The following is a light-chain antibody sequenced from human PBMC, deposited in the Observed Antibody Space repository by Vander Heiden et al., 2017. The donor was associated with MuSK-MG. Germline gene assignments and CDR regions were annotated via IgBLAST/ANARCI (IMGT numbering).Light chain of an antibody. CDR3: SSYTSSSTEV. Sequence: QSALPQPASVSGSPGQSITISCTGTSSDVGGYNYVSWYQQPPGKAPKLMIYEVSNRPSGVSNRFSGSKSGNTASLTISGLQAEDEADYYCSSYTSSSTEVFGGGTKLT. V-gene: IGLV2-14*01. CDR2: EVS. CDR1: SSDVGGYNY. J-gene: IGLJ2*01.